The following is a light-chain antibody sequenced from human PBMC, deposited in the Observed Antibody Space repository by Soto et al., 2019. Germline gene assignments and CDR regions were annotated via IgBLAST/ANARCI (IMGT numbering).Light chain of an antibody. V-gene: IGKV1-39*01. CDR1: QTISTY. Sequence: DIQMTQSPSSLSASVGDRVTITCRASQTISTYLNWYQQKPGKAPRLLIYDASRLLSVVPSRFSGSGSGTDFTLTIASLQPEDFSTYYCQQSDSTPYTFGQGTQVEI. CDR2: DAS. J-gene: IGKJ2*01. CDR3: QQSDSTPYT.